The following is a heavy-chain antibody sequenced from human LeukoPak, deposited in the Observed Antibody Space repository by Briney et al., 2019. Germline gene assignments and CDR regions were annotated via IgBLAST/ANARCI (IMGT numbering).Heavy chain of an antibody. CDR2: INSGADDI. Sequence: GGSLRLSCAASGFSFSLYAMNWVRQAPGKGLEWISYINSGADDIHYAASVRGRFTISRDDAGNALFLQLSSLRAEDTAVYYCARDTIQPGLIDDWGQGTLVTVSS. D-gene: IGHD2-2*01. CDR3: ARDTIQPGLIDD. V-gene: IGHV3-21*05. CDR1: GFSFSLYA. J-gene: IGHJ4*02.